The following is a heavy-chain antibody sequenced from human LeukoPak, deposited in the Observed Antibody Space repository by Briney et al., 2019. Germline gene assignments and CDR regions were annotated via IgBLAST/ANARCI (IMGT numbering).Heavy chain of an antibody. CDR3: AKGFYYDFWSGYATADY. CDR2: ISGSGGST. CDR1: GFAFSTYA. Sequence: GGSLRLSCAASGFAFSTYAMSWVRQAPGKGLEWVSAISGSGGSTYYADSVKGRFTISRDNSKNTLYLQMNSLRAEDTAVYYCAKGFYYDFWSGYATADYWGQGTLVTVSS. J-gene: IGHJ4*02. V-gene: IGHV3-23*01. D-gene: IGHD3-3*01.